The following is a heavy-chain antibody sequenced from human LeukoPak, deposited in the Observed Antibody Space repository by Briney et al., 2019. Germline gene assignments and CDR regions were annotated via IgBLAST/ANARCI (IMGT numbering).Heavy chain of an antibody. V-gene: IGHV3-11*01. D-gene: IGHD5-24*01. CDR1: GFTFSDYY. Sequence: GGSLRLSCAASGFTFSDYYMSWIRQAPGKGLEWVSYISSSGSTIYYADSVKGRFTISRDNSKNTMSLETNSLRVEDTAVYNCAKDYVSGDGYWDFDYWGQGTLVTVSS. CDR2: ISSSGSTI. CDR3: AKDYVSGDGYWDFDY. J-gene: IGHJ4*02.